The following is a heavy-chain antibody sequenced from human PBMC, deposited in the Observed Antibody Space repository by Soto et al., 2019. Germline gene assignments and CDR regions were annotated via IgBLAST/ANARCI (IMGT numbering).Heavy chain of an antibody. CDR1: GFTLSDHY. Sequence: EVQLVESGGGLVQPGGSLRLSCTGSGFTLSDHYIDWVRQAPGKGLEWVGRSRDKAQGYSTTYAASVKGRFTTSRDNGENSLYLQMTSLRAEDTAVYYCTRHLRARGIVHDVFDIWGQGTMVTVSS. CDR3: TRHLRARGIVHDVFDI. D-gene: IGHD2-8*01. V-gene: IGHV3-72*01. J-gene: IGHJ3*02. CDR2: SRDKAQGYST.